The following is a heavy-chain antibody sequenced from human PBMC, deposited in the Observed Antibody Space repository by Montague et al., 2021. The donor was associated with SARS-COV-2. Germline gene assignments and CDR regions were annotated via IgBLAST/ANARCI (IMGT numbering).Heavy chain of an antibody. D-gene: IGHD2-2*01. J-gene: IGHJ1*01. CDR1: GGSISSPDYY. Sequence: SETLSLTCTVSGGSISSPDYYWGWIRQSPGKGLEWIGSISYAGRTYYTPSLRSRVSFSMDTSKNHFSLSLDSVTAADTAVYFCARQLPSYCSTNKWYPYYCGGGGRGALGTVAS. CDR3: ARQLPSYCSTNKWYPYYCGG. CDR2: ISYAGRT. V-gene: IGHV4-39*01.